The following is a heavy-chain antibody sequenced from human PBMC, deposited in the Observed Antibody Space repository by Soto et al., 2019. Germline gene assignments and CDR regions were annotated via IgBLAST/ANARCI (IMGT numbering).Heavy chain of an antibody. CDR1: GDSVTSGSYY. J-gene: IGHJ3*02. Sequence: SETLSLTCIVSGDSVTSGSYYWSWIRQPPGKGLEWIGYIYYSGSTNYNPSLKSRVTISVDTSKNQFSLKLSSVTAADTAVYYCARDGVVAFDIWGQGAMVTVSS. CDR3: ARDGVVAFDI. V-gene: IGHV4-61*01. CDR2: IYYSGST. D-gene: IGHD2-21*01.